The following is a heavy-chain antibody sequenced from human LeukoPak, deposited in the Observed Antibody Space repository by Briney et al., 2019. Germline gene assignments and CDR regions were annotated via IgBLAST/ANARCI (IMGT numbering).Heavy chain of an antibody. CDR2: INHSGST. J-gene: IGHJ4*02. Sequence: SETLSLTCTVSGGSISGYYWSWIRQPPGKGLEWIGEINHSGSTNYNPSLKSRVTISVDTSKNQFSLKLSSVTAADTAVYYCARKDTAMVTHYFDYWGQGTLVTVSS. CDR1: GGSISGYY. V-gene: IGHV4-34*01. CDR3: ARKDTAMVTHYFDY. D-gene: IGHD5-18*01.